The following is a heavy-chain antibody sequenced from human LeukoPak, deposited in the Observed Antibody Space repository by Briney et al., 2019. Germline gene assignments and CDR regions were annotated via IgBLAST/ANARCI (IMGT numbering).Heavy chain of an antibody. CDR2: VSTDGIGT. Sequence: GGSLRLSCVASDFGSHHMHWVRQAPGKGLVWVSRVSTDGIGTAYADSVKGRFTISRDNAKNTVYLQMNGLRAEDTAVYYCARGGYSSGLDYWGQGTLVTVSS. CDR3: ARGGYSSGLDY. CDR1: DFGSHH. V-gene: IGHV3-74*01. D-gene: IGHD6-19*01. J-gene: IGHJ4*02.